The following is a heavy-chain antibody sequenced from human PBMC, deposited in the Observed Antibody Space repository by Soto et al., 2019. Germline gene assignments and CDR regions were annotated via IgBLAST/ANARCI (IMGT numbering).Heavy chain of an antibody. CDR3: ATTVTIFGVVMRGGFDY. V-gene: IGHV1-69*02. CDR2: IIPILGKA. CDR1: GGTFSSYT. D-gene: IGHD3-3*01. Sequence: QVQLVQSGAEVKKPGSSVKVSCKASGGTFSSYTISWVRQAPGQGLEWMGRIIPILGKANYAQKFQGRVTDTADKATSTAYRELSSLRSEDTAVYYCATTVTIFGVVMRGGFDYWGQGTLVTVSS. J-gene: IGHJ4*02.